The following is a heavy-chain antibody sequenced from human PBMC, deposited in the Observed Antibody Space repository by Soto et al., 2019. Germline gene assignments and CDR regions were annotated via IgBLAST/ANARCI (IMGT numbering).Heavy chain of an antibody. CDR3: ARELNSSGWAFDY. V-gene: IGHV1-46*01. Sequence: ASVKVSCKASGYTFTSYYMHWVRQAPGQGLEWMGIINPSGGSTSYAQKLQGRVTMTTDTSTSTAYMELRSLRSDDTAVYYCARELNSSGWAFDYWGQGTLVTVSS. CDR2: INPSGGST. D-gene: IGHD6-19*01. J-gene: IGHJ4*02. CDR1: GYTFTSYY.